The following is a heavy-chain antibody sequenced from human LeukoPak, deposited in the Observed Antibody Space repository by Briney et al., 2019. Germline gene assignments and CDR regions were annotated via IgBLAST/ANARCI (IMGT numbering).Heavy chain of an antibody. CDR2: IRSKAYGGTT. CDR3: TRGRGYSYGYSDY. Sequence: GGSLRLSCTTSGFTFGDYAMSWFRQTPGKGLEWVGFIRSKAYGGTTGYAASVKGRFTISSDDSKNIAYLQMDSLKTEDTAIYYCTRGRGYSYGYSDYWGQGTLVTVSS. J-gene: IGHJ4*02. D-gene: IGHD5-18*01. CDR1: GFTFGDYA. V-gene: IGHV3-49*03.